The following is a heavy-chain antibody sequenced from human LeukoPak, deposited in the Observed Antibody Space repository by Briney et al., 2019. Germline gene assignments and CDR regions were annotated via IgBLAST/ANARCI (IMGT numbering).Heavy chain of an antibody. D-gene: IGHD6-13*01. CDR2: IHPNSGAS. V-gene: IGHV1-2*02. CDR1: TGYY. CDR3: ARGGRAGSSGWFGAFDI. J-gene: IGHJ3*02. Sequence: ASVKVSCKTSTGYYMHWVRQAPGQGLEYMGWIHPNSGASKSVPKFQGRVTMARDTSINTDYVELSSLTSDDTAMYYCARGGRAGSSGWFGAFDIWGQGTMVIVSS.